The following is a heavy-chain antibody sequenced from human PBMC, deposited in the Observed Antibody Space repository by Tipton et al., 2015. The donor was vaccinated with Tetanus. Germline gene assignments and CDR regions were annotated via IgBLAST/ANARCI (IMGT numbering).Heavy chain of an antibody. CDR1: GGSISSSYYY. CDR2: IYQTGTT. Sequence: TLSLTCTVSGGSISSSYYYWGWIRQPPGKDLEWIGYIYQTGTTYYNPSLKGRVTISMDRSNTQFSLRLDSLTAADTAVYYCARAAGFLGLTHDFWGRGTLVSVSS. D-gene: IGHD2/OR15-2a*01. CDR3: ARAAGFLGLTHDF. J-gene: IGHJ4*02. V-gene: IGHV4-30-4*08.